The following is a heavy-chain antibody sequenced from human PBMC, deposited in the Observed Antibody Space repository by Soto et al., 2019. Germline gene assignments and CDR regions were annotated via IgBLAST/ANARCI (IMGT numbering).Heavy chain of an antibody. CDR2: IYHSGST. CDR1: GGSISRSNW. V-gene: IGHV4-4*02. CDR3: ARSITFDWLFFDN. D-gene: IGHD3-9*01. J-gene: IGHJ4*02. Sequence: LSLTCAVSGGSISRSNWWSWVRQPPGKGLEWIGEIYHSGSTNYHPSLKSRVTISVDKSKNQFSLKLTSLTAADTAVYYCARSITFDWLFFDNWGQGTLVTVSS.